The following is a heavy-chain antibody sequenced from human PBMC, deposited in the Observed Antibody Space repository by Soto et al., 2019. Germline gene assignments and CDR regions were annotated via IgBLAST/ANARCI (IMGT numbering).Heavy chain of an antibody. CDR1: GFTFSSYG. J-gene: IGHJ4*02. Sequence: QVQLVESGGGVVQPGRSLRLSCVASGFTFSSYGMHWVRQAPGKGLEWVAIISYDGSNTYYADSVKGPFTISRANSTNTLYLQMTSLRAEDTSVYYCAKEGGLSGSYYISSSYYFDSWGQGTLVTVSS. CDR3: AKEGGLSGSYYISSSYYFDS. V-gene: IGHV3-30*18. CDR2: ISYDGSNT. D-gene: IGHD1-26*01.